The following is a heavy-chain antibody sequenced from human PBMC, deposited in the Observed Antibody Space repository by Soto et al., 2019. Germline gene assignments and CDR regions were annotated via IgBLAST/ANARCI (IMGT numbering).Heavy chain of an antibody. CDR1: GYTFRDYG. V-gene: IGHV1-18*01. J-gene: IGHJ4*02. Sequence: QVQLVQSGPEVKKPRASVKVSCKASGYTFRDYGVNWVRQAAGQGLQWMGWIDPYNGNTDYAPNLQGRVTMTTDTSTSTAYMELRSLGSDDTAIYYCAREGRAGYFDSWGQGTLVTVSS. CDR3: AREGRAGYFDS. D-gene: IGHD3-10*01. CDR2: IDPYNGNT.